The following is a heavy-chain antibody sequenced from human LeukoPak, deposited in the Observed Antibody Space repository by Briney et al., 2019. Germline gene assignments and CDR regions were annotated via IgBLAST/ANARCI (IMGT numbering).Heavy chain of an antibody. CDR1: GGTFSSYA. V-gene: IGHV1-69*13. J-gene: IGHJ6*03. CDR3: ARCPIVVVPAAVTWDYYMDV. CDR2: TIPIFGTA. Sequence: ASVKVSCKASGGTFSSYAISWVRQAPGQGLEWMGGTIPIFGTANYAQKFQGRVTITADESTSTAYMELSSLRSEDTAVYYCARCPIVVVPAAVTWDYYMDVWGKGTTVTVSS. D-gene: IGHD2-2*01.